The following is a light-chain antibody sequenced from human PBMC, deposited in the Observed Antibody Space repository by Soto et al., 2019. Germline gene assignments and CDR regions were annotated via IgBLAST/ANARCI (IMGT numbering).Light chain of an antibody. CDR2: MAS. V-gene: IGKV1-5*03. CDR3: QQHQSYST. CDR1: QSISNW. Sequence: DIQMTQSPSTLSASVGDRVTITCRASQSISNWLAWYQQKPGKAPNLLIYMASSLEHGVPSRFSGSGYGTEFTLTISSLQPDDFATYYCQQHQSYSTFGQGTKVDIK. J-gene: IGKJ1*01.